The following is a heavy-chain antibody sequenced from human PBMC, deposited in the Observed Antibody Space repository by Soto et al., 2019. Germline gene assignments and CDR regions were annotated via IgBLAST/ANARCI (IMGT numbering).Heavy chain of an antibody. Sequence: PSETLYLTCAVSGGSISSGGYSWSWILQPPGEGLEWIGYIYHSGSTYYNPSLKSRVTISVDRSKNQFSLKLSSVTAADTAVYYCARYSSSRNWFDPWGQGTLVTVSS. J-gene: IGHJ5*02. V-gene: IGHV4-30-2*01. D-gene: IGHD6-6*01. CDR3: ARYSSSRNWFDP. CDR2: IYHSGST. CDR1: GGSISSGGYS.